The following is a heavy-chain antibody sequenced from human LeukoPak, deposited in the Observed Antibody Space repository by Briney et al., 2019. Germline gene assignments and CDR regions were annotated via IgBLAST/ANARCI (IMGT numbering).Heavy chain of an antibody. D-gene: IGHD2-2*01. J-gene: IGHJ4*02. Sequence: GGSLRLSCAASRFTFSSYSMNWVRQAPGKGLEWVSYISSSSTIYYADSVKGRFTISRDNAKNSLYLQMNSLRDEDTAVYYCASQGEDIVVVPAALDYWGQGTLVTVSS. CDR3: ASQGEDIVVVPAALDY. V-gene: IGHV3-48*02. CDR1: RFTFSSYS. CDR2: ISSSSTI.